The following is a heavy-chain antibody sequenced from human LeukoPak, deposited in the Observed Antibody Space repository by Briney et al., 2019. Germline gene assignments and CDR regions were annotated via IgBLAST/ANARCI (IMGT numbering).Heavy chain of an antibody. D-gene: IGHD4-23*01. CDR1: GFTFSSYG. CDR2: IRYDGSNK. J-gene: IGHJ4*02. V-gene: IGHV3-30*02. Sequence: GGSLRLSCAASGFTFSSYGMHWVRQAPGKGLEWVAFIRYDGSNKYYADSVKGRFTISRDNSKNTLYLQMNSLRAEDTAVYYCARDWTTVALYYFDYWGQGTLVTVSS. CDR3: ARDWTTVALYYFDY.